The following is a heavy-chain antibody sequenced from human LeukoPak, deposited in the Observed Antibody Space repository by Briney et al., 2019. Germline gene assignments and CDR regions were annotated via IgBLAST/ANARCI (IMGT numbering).Heavy chain of an antibody. CDR3: ARAGNFGSGSYFRDAFDI. J-gene: IGHJ3*02. CDR1: GFTFSRYG. CDR2: IWYDGSNK. D-gene: IGHD3-10*01. V-gene: IGHV3-33*01. Sequence: GGSLRLSCAASGFTFSRYGMHWVRQAPGKGLEWVAVIWYDGSNKNYAASVTGRFTISRDNPRNTLYLEMDSPRVEDTAVYFCARAGNFGSGSYFRDAFDIWGQGTMVTVSS.